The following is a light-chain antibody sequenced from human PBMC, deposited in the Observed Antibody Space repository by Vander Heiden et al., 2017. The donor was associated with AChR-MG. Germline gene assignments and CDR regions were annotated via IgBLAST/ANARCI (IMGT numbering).Light chain of an antibody. CDR2: GAS. CDR1: QSVGSN. CDR3: RQDDDWPRALT. Sequence: EIVMTLSPVTLSVSPGERVTLSCSATQSVGSNLAWYQQKPGQAPRLIIYGASTRATGIPARFSGSGSGTVFTLTISSLQSDDFAIYYCRQDDDWPRALTFGGGAKVEI. V-gene: IGKV3-15*01. J-gene: IGKJ4*01.